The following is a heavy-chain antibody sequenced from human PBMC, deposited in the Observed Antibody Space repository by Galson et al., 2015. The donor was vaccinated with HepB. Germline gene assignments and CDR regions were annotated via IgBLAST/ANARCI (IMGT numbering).Heavy chain of an antibody. CDR1: GGSISSYY. CDR3: ARVAYYDSSGYYPPYFDY. Sequence: ETLSLTCTVSGGSISSYYWSWIRQPPGKGLEWIGYIYYSGSTNYNPSLKSRVTISVDTSKNQFSLKLSSVTAADTAVYYCARVAYYDSSGYYPPYFDYWGQGTLVTVSS. CDR2: IYYSGST. V-gene: IGHV4-59*01. J-gene: IGHJ4*02. D-gene: IGHD3-22*01.